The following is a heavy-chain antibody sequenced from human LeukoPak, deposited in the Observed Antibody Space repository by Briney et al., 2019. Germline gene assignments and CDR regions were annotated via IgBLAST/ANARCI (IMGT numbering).Heavy chain of an antibody. J-gene: IGHJ4*02. V-gene: IGHV3-64D*06. CDR3: AIPQWELLN. CDR1: GFTFSDLA. Sequence: GGSLRLSCSAFGFTFSDLAMHWVRQAPGKGLEYVSGITRNGDRKFYADSVKGRFTISRDNSKNTLYLQMSSLNPEDTAVYYCAIPQWELLNWGQGTLVTVSS. D-gene: IGHD1-26*01. CDR2: ITRNGDRK.